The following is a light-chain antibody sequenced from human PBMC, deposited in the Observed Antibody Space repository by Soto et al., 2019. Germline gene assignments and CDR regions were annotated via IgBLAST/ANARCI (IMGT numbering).Light chain of an antibody. CDR3: QQYNDYPWT. Sequence: DIQMTQSPSTLSASVGDRVTITCRASQSISSWLAWYQQKPGKAPKLLIYKASSLESGVPSRFSGSGSGTEFTITISSLQPDDFATYYCQQYNDYPWTFGQGNKVEIK. CDR2: KAS. V-gene: IGKV1-5*03. J-gene: IGKJ1*01. CDR1: QSISSW.